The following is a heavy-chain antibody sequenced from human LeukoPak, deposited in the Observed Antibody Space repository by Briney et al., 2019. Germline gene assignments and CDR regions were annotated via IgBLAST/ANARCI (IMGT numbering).Heavy chain of an antibody. V-gene: IGHV3-23*01. D-gene: IGHD3-22*01. CDR3: AKDTYDSSGYFDY. CDR2: ISGSGGST. J-gene: IGHJ4*02. CDR1: GLTFTSNA. Sequence: PGGSLGLSCAAPGLTFTSNAMSWVRQVPGRGRGWVSAISGSGGSTYYADSVKGRFTISRDNSKNTLYLQMNSLRAEDTAVYYCAKDTYDSSGYFDYWGQGTLVTVSS.